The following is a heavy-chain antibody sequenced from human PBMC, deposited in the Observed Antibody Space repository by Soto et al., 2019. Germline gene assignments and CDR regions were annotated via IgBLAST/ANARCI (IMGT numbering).Heavy chain of an antibody. Sequence: GASVKVSCKVSGYTLTELSMHWVRQAPGKGLEWMGGFDPEDGETIYAQKFQGRVTMTEDTSTDTAYMELSSLRSEDTAVYYCATTYSSRPVTVDHFDYWGQGTLVTVSS. CDR2: FDPEDGET. CDR3: ATTYSSRPVTVDHFDY. D-gene: IGHD6-13*01. J-gene: IGHJ4*02. V-gene: IGHV1-24*01. CDR1: GYTLTELS.